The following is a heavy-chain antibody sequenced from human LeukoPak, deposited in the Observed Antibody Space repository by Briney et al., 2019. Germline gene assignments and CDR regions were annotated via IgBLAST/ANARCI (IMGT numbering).Heavy chain of an antibody. CDR3: AGTFRQWLVHWPSHRWFDP. D-gene: IGHD6-19*01. J-gene: IGHJ5*02. Sequence: GASVKVSCKASGGTFSSYAISWVRQAPGQGLEWMGGIIPIFGTANYAQKFQGRVTITADKSTSTAYMELSSLRSEDTAVYYCAGTFRQWLVHWPSHRWFDPWGQGTLVTVSS. CDR1: GGTFSSYA. CDR2: IIPIFGTA. V-gene: IGHV1-69*06.